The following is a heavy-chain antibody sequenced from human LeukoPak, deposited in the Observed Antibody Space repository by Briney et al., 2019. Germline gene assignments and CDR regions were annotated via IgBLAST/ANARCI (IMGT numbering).Heavy chain of an antibody. CDR2: ISAYNGNT. J-gene: IGHJ4*02. CDR1: GYTFTSYG. D-gene: IGHD3-9*01. Sequence: GASVKVSCKASGYTFTSYGISWVRQAPGQGLEWMGWISAYNGNTNYAQKLQGRVTMTTDTSTSTAYMELRSLRSDDTAVYYCARAEEYYDILTGSYYFDYWGQGTLVTVSS. V-gene: IGHV1-18*01. CDR3: ARAEEYYDILTGSYYFDY.